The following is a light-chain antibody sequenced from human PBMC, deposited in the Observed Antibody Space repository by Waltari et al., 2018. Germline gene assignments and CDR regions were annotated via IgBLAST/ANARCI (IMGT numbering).Light chain of an antibody. CDR2: DDN. J-gene: IGLJ3*02. V-gene: IGLV2-23*01. CDR1: SSDVGNYNL. CDR3: CSYAGSYTWV. Sequence: QSALTQPASVSGSPGQSITISCTGTSSDVGNYNLVSWYQQYPGKAPKVMIYDDNRQPSGVSDRFSCSKSGNTASLTISGVQAEDEADYYCCSYAGSYTWVFGGGTKLTVL.